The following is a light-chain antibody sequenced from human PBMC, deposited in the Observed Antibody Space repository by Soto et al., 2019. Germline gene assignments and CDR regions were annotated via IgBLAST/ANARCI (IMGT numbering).Light chain of an antibody. Sequence: ELVLTPSPGTLSLSPVERATLSCTTSQIISSSHLAWYQQKPGQAPRLLIYGASTRATGIPARFSGSGSGTEFTLSISSLQSEDLAVYYCQQYNNWPAITFGQGTRLEIK. J-gene: IGKJ5*01. CDR3: QQYNNWPAIT. CDR2: GAS. V-gene: IGKV3-15*01. CDR1: QIISSSH.